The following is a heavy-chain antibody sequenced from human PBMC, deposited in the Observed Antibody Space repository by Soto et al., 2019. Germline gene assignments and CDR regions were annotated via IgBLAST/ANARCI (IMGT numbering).Heavy chain of an antibody. J-gene: IGHJ6*02. Sequence: QVQLVQSGAEVKKPGSSVKVSCKASGGTFSSYAISWVRQAPGLGLEWMGGIIPIFGTANDAQKFQGRVTITADQSPSTAYMELCSMRSEDKAVYYCARDSGGTTVAFGMDVWGQGTTVTVSS. CDR3: ARDSGGTTVAFGMDV. D-gene: IGHD4-17*01. CDR1: GGTFSSYA. V-gene: IGHV1-69*01. CDR2: IIPIFGTA.